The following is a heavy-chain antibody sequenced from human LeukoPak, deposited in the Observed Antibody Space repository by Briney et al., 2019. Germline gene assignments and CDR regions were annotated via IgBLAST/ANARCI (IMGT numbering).Heavy chain of an antibody. V-gene: IGHV4-4*07. CDR3: ASRLRGGSQNWGLYYMDV. D-gene: IGHD2-15*01. J-gene: IGHJ6*03. Sequence: SETLSLTCTVSGGSTSSYYWSWIRQPAGKGLEWIGRIYTSGSTNYNPSLKSRVTMSVDTSKNQFSLKLSSVTAADTAVYYCASRLRGGSQNWGLYYMDVWGKGTTVTISS. CDR2: IYTSGST. CDR1: GGSTSSYY.